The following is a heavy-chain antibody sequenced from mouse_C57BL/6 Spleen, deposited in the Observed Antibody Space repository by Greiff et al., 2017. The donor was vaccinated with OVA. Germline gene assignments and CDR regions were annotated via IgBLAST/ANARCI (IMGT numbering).Heavy chain of an antibody. J-gene: IGHJ2*01. CDR3: ATLGQLRPLDY. V-gene: IGHV1-69*01. D-gene: IGHD3-2*02. CDR2: IDPSDSYT. Sequence: QVQLKQPGAELVMPGASVKLSCKASGYTFTSYWMHWVKQRPGQGLEWIGEIDPSDSYTNYNQKFKGKSTLTVDKSSSTAYMQLSSLTSEDSAVYYCATLGQLRPLDYWGQGTTLTVSS. CDR1: GYTFTSYW.